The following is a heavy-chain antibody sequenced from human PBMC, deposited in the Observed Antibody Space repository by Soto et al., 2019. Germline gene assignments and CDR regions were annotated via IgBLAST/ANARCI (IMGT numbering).Heavy chain of an antibody. CDR2: ISGSRRYI. Sequence: EVQLVESGGGLVKPGGSLRLSCAASGFIFSDYTMNWVRQAPGKGPEWVPSISGSRRYIRYADLVMGRFTISRDNAKNSLYLELTSLRAEDTAIYYCAKWECMAGAGPNHYGLDVWGQGTSVTVSA. J-gene: IGHJ6*01. CDR1: GFIFSDYT. CDR3: AKWECMAGAGPNHYGLDV. V-gene: IGHV3-21*06. D-gene: IGHD2-8*01.